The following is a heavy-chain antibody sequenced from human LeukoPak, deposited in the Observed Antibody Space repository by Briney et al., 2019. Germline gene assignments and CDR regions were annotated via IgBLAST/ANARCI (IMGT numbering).Heavy chain of an antibody. J-gene: IGHJ4*02. D-gene: IGHD3-22*01. CDR1: GYTFSSYY. CDR3: ARARRYADGSGYHYYFDS. V-gene: IGHV1-46*01. Sequence: ASVKVSCKTSGYTFSSYYIHWVRQAPGQGLGWMGIINPSGGSTTYAQMFQGRVTMTRDTSTSTVYMELSSLRSEDTAVYYCARARRYADGSGYHYYFDSWGQGTLVTVTS. CDR2: INPSGGST.